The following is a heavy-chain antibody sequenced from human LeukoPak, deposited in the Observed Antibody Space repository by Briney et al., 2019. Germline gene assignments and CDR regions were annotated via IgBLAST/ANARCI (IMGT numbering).Heavy chain of an antibody. CDR3: ARKASTMIIVV. CDR2: IYYRGST. J-gene: IGHJ4*02. V-gene: IGHV4-39*07. D-gene: IGHD3-22*01. CDR1: GGSISSSSYY. Sequence: SETLSLTCTVSGGSISSSSYYWGWIRQPPGKGLEWIGTIYYRGSTSYNPSLKSRVTISVDTSKNQLSLKLSSVAAADTAVYYCARKASTMIIVVWGQGTLVTVSS.